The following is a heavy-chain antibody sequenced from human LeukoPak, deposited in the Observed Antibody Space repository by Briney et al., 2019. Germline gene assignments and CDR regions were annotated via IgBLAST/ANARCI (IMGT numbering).Heavy chain of an antibody. CDR3: ARHQARSIAARDDAFDI. V-gene: IGHV4-39*01. CDR1: GGSISSSSYY. D-gene: IGHD6-6*01. J-gene: IGHJ3*02. Sequence: SETLSLTCTVSGGSISSSSYYWGWIRQPPGKGLEWIGSIYYSGSTYYNPSLKSRVTISVDTSKNQFSLKLSSVTAADTAVYYCARHQARSIAARDDAFDIWGQGTMVTVSS. CDR2: IYYSGST.